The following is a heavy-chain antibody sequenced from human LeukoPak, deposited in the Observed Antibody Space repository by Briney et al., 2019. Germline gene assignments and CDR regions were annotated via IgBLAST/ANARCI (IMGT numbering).Heavy chain of an antibody. Sequence: ASVKVSCRASGYTFTTYDINWVRQATGQGLEWMGWMNPNSGNTGYTQKFQGRVTMTRNTSISTAYMELSRLRSDDTAVYYCARGYYGSGSYYKLGYWGQGTLVTVSS. CDR1: GYTFTTYD. CDR2: MNPNSGNT. J-gene: IGHJ4*02. CDR3: ARGYYGSGSYYKLGY. D-gene: IGHD3-10*01. V-gene: IGHV1-8*01.